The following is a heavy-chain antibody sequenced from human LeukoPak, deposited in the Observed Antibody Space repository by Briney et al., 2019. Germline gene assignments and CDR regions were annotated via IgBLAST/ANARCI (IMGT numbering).Heavy chain of an antibody. V-gene: IGHV3-7*01. CDR3: AKDSYSKEDF. J-gene: IGHJ4*02. Sequence: GGSLTLSCAASGFTFSYYLMTWVRQAPGKGLEWVANIKNDGGVKNYADSVKGRFTISRDNAKNSRYLQMNSLRAEDTAVYYCAKDSYSKEDFWGQGLLVTVSS. CDR2: IKNDGGVK. CDR1: GFTFSYYL. D-gene: IGHD6-13*01.